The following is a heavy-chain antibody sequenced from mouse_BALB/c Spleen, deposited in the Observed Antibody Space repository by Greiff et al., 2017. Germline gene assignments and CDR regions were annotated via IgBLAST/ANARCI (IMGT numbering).Heavy chain of an antibody. V-gene: IGHV1S16*01. D-gene: IGHD2-3*01. CDR3: TKNDGYLYAMDY. CDR2: INPSNGGT. J-gene: IGHJ4*01. CDR1: GYTFTSYW. Sequence: QVQLQQSGTVLARPGASVKLSCKASGYTFTSYWMHWVKLRPGQGFEWIGEINPSNGGTNYNEKFKRKATLTVDKSSSTAYMQLSSLTSEDSAVYDCTKNDGYLYAMDYWGQGTSVTVSS.